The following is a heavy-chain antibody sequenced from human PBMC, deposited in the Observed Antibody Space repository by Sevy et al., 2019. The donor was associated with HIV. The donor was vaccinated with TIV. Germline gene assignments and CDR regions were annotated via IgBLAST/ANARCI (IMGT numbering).Heavy chain of an antibody. D-gene: IGHD3-22*01. CDR1: GFTFNNAW. CDR2: IKSKIDGETT. Sequence: GGSLRLSCAVSGFTFNNAWMNWVRQAPGTGLQWVGLIKSKIDGETTDWAAPVKGRFTISRDDSKNTLFLQMNSLKIEDTAVYYCATAPGYYDSAPFDYWGPGTLVTVSS. CDR3: ATAPGYYDSAPFDY. V-gene: IGHV3-15*01. J-gene: IGHJ4*02.